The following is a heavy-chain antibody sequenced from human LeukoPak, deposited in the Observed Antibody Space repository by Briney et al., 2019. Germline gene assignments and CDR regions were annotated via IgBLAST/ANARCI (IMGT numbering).Heavy chain of an antibody. D-gene: IGHD6-13*01. CDR1: GGTFSSYA. CDR3: AREGIAAAGKVGPP. Sequence: ASVKVSCKASGGTFSSYAISWVRQAPGQGLEWMGRIIPLLGIANYAQKFQGRVTITADKSTSTAYMELSSLRSEDTAVYYCAREGIAAAGKVGPPWGQGTLVTVSS. CDR2: IIPLLGIA. J-gene: IGHJ5*02. V-gene: IGHV1-69*04.